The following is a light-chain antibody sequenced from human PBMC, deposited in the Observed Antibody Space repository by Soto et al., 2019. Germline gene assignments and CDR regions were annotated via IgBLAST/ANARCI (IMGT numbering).Light chain of an antibody. Sequence: QSALTQSASVSGSPGQSITISCTGTSGDVGGHNYVSWYQQHPGKAPKLMIYEVSNRPSGVSNRFSGSKSGNTASLIISGLQAEDEADYYCSSYTSSSTGVFGGGTKLTVL. CDR2: EVS. V-gene: IGLV2-14*01. CDR1: SGDVGGHNY. CDR3: SSYTSSSTGV. J-gene: IGLJ3*02.